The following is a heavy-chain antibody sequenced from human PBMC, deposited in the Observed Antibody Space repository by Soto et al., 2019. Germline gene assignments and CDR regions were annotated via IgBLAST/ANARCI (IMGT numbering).Heavy chain of an antibody. CDR3: ARDLTTVPFDY. CDR1: GFTFSNYN. D-gene: IGHD4-17*01. Sequence: GSLRLSCAASGFTFSNYNVNWVRQAPGKGLEWVSSISSRSNFIYYADSVKGRFTISRDNAKSSVYLQMNSLRGEDTAVYHCARDLTTVPFDYWGQGTLVTVSS. J-gene: IGHJ4*02. V-gene: IGHV3-21*01. CDR2: ISSRSNFI.